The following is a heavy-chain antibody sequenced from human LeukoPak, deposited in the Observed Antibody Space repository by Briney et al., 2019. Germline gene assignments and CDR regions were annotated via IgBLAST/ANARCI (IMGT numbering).Heavy chain of an antibody. CDR2: IYSGGST. J-gene: IGHJ4*02. CDR1: GFTVSSNY. V-gene: IGHV3-66*01. D-gene: IGHD4-17*01. Sequence: GGSLRLSCAASGFTVSSNYMSWVRQAPGKGLEWVSVIYSGGSTYYADSVKGRFTISRDNSKNTLYLQMNSLRAEDTAVYYCARVVHDYGDLHFDYWVQGTLVTVSS. CDR3: ARVVHDYGDLHFDY.